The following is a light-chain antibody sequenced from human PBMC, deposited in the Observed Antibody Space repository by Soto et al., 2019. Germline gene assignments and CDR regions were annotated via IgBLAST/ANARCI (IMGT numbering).Light chain of an antibody. CDR3: QQYGTSVPIT. CDR1: QSVSSSY. V-gene: IGKV3-20*01. CDR2: GAS. Sequence: EIVLTQSPGTLSLSPGERATLSCRASQSVSSSYLAWYQQKPGQAPRLLIYGASSRATGIPDRFSGSGSGTDFTLTISRLEPEDVAVYYCQQYGTSVPITFGQGTRLEIK. J-gene: IGKJ5*01.